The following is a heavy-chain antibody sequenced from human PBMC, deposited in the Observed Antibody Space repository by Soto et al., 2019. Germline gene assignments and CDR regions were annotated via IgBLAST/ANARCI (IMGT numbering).Heavy chain of an antibody. V-gene: IGHV4-4*02. D-gene: IGHD2-2*01. J-gene: IGHJ4*02. CDR3: ASLPATSDFDY. CDR2: IYHSGST. CDR1: GGSMSSSNW. Sequence: NPSETLSLTCAVSGGSMSSSNWWSWVRQPPGKGLEWIGEIYHSGSTNYNPSLKSRVTISVDKSKNQFSLKLSSVTAADTAVYYCASLPATSDFDYWGQGTLVTVSS.